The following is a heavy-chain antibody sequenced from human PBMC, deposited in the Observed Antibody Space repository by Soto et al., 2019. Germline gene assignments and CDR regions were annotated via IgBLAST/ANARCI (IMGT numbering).Heavy chain of an antibody. Sequence: PGGSLRLSCAASGFTFSSYAMSWVRQAPGKGLEWVSAISGSGGSTYYADSVKGRFTISRDNSKNTLYLQMNSLRAEDTAVYYCAKDRLELLSAVYFDDYWGQGTLVTVSS. J-gene: IGHJ4*02. CDR1: GFTFSSYA. D-gene: IGHD1-7*01. CDR2: ISGSGGST. V-gene: IGHV3-23*01. CDR3: AKDRLELLSAVYFDDY.